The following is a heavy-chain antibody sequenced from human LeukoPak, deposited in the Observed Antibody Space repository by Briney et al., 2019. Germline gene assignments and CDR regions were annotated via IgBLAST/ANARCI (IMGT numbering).Heavy chain of an antibody. Sequence: GASVKVSCKASGYTFTSYGISWVRQAPGQGLEWMGWISAYNGNTNYAQKLQGRVTMTTDTSTSTAYMELRSLRSDDTAVYYCARDPGAGRLAGAFDIWGQGTMVTVSS. CDR3: ARDPGAGRLAGAFDI. CDR1: GYTFTSYG. V-gene: IGHV1-18*01. J-gene: IGHJ3*02. D-gene: IGHD6-25*01. CDR2: ISAYNGNT.